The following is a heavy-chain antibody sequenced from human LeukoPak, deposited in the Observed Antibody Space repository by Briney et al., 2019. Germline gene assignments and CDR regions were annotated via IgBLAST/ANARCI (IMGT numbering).Heavy chain of an antibody. Sequence: GGSLRLSCGASGFTLNGYWMHWVRQAPGKGLVWVSRINSDGSSTSYADSVKGRFTISRDNAKNTLYLQMNSLRAEDTAVYYCVRRDVFDMWGQGTMVTVSS. CDR3: VRRDVFDM. V-gene: IGHV3-74*01. CDR2: INSDGSST. J-gene: IGHJ3*02. CDR1: GFTLNGYW.